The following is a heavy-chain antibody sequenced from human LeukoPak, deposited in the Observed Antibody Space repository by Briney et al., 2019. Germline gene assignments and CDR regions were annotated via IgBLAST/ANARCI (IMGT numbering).Heavy chain of an antibody. CDR2: INPNSGGT. J-gene: IGHJ3*02. CDR1: GCTFTGYY. D-gene: IGHD1-14*01. CDR3: ARDTRRSDAFDI. V-gene: IGHV1-2*02. Sequence: ASVKVSCKASGCTFTGYYMHWVRQAPGQGLEWMGWINPNSGGTNYAQKFQGRVTMTRDTSISTAYMELSRLRSDDTAVYYCARDTRRSDAFDIWGQGTMVTVSS.